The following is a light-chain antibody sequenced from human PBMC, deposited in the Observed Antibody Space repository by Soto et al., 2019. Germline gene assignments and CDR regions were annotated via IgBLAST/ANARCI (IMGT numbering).Light chain of an antibody. CDR3: TQYAGTNNSAV. CDR2: EVT. CDR1: SSDVGGYNY. Sequence: QSALTQPPSASGSPGQSVTISCTGTSSDVGGYNYVSWYQQHPGKAPKLMIYEVTKRPSGVPDRFSGSKSGNTASLTVSGLQSEVGADYYCTQYAGTNNSAVFGTGTKLPAL. J-gene: IGLJ1*01. V-gene: IGLV2-8*01.